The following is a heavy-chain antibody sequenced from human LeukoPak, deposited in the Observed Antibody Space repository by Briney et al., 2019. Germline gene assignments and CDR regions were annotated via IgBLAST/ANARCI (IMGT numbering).Heavy chain of an antibody. Sequence: SETLSLTCAVYGGSFSGYYWSWIRQPPGKGLEWIGEINHSGSTNYNPSLKSRVTISVDTSKNQFSLKLSSATAADTAVYYCARGPNNYGDYYRLGAFDIWGQGTMVTVSS. V-gene: IGHV4-34*01. D-gene: IGHD4-17*01. CDR3: ARGPNNYGDYYRLGAFDI. CDR1: GGSFSGYY. J-gene: IGHJ3*02. CDR2: INHSGST.